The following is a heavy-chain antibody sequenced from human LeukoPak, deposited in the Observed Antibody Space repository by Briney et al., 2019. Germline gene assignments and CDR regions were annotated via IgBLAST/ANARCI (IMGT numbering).Heavy chain of an antibody. CDR1: GYTFTSYG. V-gene: IGHV1-18*04. CDR3: ARDLVTMVRGVIIHWFDP. D-gene: IGHD3-10*01. J-gene: IGHJ5*02. CDR2: ISAYNGNT. Sequence: GASVKVSCKASGYTFTSYGISWVRQAPGQGLEWMGWISAYNGNTNYAQKLQGRVTMTTDTSTSTAYMELRGLRSDDTAVYYCARDLVTMVRGVIIHWFDPWGREPWSPSPQ.